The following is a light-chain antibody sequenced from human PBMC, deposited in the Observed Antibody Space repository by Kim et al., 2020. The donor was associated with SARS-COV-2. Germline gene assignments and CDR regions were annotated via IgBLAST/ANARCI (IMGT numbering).Light chain of an antibody. CDR3: QSYDGANVI. Sequence: GKTVAISCTRDGGNIDRHFVQWYHQRPGSGPTTVISGDRQRPSGVPDRFSGAIDSSSNSASLTISGLKPEDEGYYYCQSYDGANVIFGGGTQLTVL. CDR1: GGNIDRHF. J-gene: IGLJ2*01. V-gene: IGLV6-57*03. CDR2: GDR.